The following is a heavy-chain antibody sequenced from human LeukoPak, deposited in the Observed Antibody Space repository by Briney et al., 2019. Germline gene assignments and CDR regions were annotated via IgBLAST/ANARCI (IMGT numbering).Heavy chain of an antibody. J-gene: IGHJ5*02. CDR1: GFTFSNYD. Sequence: GGSLRLSCAASGFTFSNYDMTWVRQAPGKGLEWVAVISYDGSNKYYADSVKGRFTISRDNSKNTLYLQMNSLRAEDAAVYYCATGSRFDPWGQGTLVTVSS. V-gene: IGHV3-30*03. D-gene: IGHD5-12*01. CDR3: ATGSRFDP. CDR2: ISYDGSNK.